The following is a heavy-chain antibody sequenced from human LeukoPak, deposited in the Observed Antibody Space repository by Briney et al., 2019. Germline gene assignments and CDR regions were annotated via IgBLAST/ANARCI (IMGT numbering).Heavy chain of an antibody. CDR3: ASLSYGSPEV. V-gene: IGHV3-21*01. D-gene: IGHD5-18*01. J-gene: IGHJ6*02. CDR1: GLTLSNVW. CDR2: ISSSSSYI. Sequence: GGSLRLSCAVSGLTLSNVWMNWVRQAPGKGLEWVSSISSSSSYIYYADSVKGRFTISGDNAKNSLYLQMNSLRAEDTAVYYCASLSYGSPEVWGQGTTVTVSS.